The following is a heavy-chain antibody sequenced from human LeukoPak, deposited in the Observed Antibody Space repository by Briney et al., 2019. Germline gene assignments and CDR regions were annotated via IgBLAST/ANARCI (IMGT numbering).Heavy chain of an antibody. CDR2: IYYSGST. D-gene: IGHD6-13*01. V-gene: IGHV4-59*08. CDR3: ARHPTIAAAGV. Sequence: SETLSLTCTVSGGSISSYYWSWIRQPPGKGLEWIGYIYYSGSTNYNPSLKSRVTISVDTSKNQFSLKLSSVTAADTAVYYFARHPTIAAAGVWGQGTLVTVSS. CDR1: GGSISSYY. J-gene: IGHJ4*02.